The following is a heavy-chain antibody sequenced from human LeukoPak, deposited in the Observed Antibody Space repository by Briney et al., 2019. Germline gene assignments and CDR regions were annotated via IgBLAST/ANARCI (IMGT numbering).Heavy chain of an antibody. CDR1: GGSISSGGYY. Sequence: SGTLSLTCTVSGGSISSGGYYWSWIRQHPGKGLEWIGYIYYSGSTYYNPSLKSRVTISVDTSKNQFSLKQSSVTAADTAVYYCASGAGDYAYYFDYWGQGTLVTVSS. CDR3: ASGAGDYAYYFDY. V-gene: IGHV4-31*03. D-gene: IGHD4-17*01. J-gene: IGHJ4*02. CDR2: IYYSGST.